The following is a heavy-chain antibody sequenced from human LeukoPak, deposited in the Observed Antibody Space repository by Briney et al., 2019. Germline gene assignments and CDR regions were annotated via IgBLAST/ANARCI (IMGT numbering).Heavy chain of an antibody. CDR1: GYTFTDHH. CDR3: ARREYSSGWGSFDI. D-gene: IGHD6-19*01. V-gene: IGHV1-2*02. J-gene: IGHJ3*02. CDR2: INPNSGGT. Sequence: ASVKVSCKASGYTFTDHHMHWVRQAPGQGLEWMGWINPNSGGTNYAQKFQGRVTMTRDTSISAAYMELSRLRSDDTAVYYCARREYSSGWGSFDIWGQGTLVTVSS.